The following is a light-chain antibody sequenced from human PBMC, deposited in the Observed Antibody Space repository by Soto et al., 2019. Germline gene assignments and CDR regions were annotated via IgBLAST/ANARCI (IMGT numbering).Light chain of an antibody. V-gene: IGKV3-15*01. CDR2: GAS. Sequence: EIVMTQSPATLSVSPGERATLSCRASQSVSSNFAWYQQKPRQAPRLLIYGASTRATGIPARFSGSGSRTEFTLHISSLQSEDFAVYYCQQYNNWRYAFGQGTKLEMK. CDR3: QQYNNWRYA. CDR1: QSVSSN. J-gene: IGKJ2*01.